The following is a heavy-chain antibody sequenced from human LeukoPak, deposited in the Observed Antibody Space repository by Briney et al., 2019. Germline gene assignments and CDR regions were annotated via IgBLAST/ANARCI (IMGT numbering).Heavy chain of an antibody. CDR1: GGSFSGYY. D-gene: IGHD6-13*01. J-gene: IGHJ6*03. Sequence: SETLSLTCAVYGGSFSGYYWNWIRQPPGKGLEWIGEINHSGSTNYNPSLKSRVTISLDTSKNQFSLKLSSVTAADTAVYYCARDLRGIAAAMYYYYYMDVWGKGTTVTISS. V-gene: IGHV4-34*01. CDR2: INHSGST. CDR3: ARDLRGIAAAMYYYYYMDV.